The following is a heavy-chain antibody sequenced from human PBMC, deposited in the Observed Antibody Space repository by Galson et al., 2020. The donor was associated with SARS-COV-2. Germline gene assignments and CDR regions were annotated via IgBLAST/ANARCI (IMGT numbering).Heavy chain of an antibody. CDR3: ANRRSCVDEGGGDGDSHFSAFAV. CDR2: IYWDDDE. Sequence: SGRTLVKPTQTLTLTCTFSGFSLTTSGVGVGWIRQPPGKALEWLAIIYWDDDERYSPSLKSRLTITKDTSKNQVVLTMTNMDPVDTATYYCANRRSCVDEGGGDGDSHFSAFAVWGQGTMVTVSS. V-gene: IGHV2-5*02. CDR1: GFSLTTSGVG. D-gene: IGHD2-21*01. J-gene: IGHJ3*01.